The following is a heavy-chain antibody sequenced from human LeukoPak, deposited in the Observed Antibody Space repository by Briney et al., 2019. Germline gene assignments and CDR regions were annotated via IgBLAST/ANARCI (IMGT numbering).Heavy chain of an antibody. CDR2: ISTSSSYI. V-gene: IGHV3-21*01. CDR1: GFTFSSYS. CDR3: ARDGGTFHHYAFDI. J-gene: IGHJ3*02. D-gene: IGHD2-15*01. Sequence: GGSLRLSCAASGFTFSSYSMNWVRQAPGKGLEWVSSISTSSSYINYADSVKGRFTISRDNAKNSLYLQMNSLRAEDTAVYYCARDGGTFHHYAFDIWGQGTMVTVSS.